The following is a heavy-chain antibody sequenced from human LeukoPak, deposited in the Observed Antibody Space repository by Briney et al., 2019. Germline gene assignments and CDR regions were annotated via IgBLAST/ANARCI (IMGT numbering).Heavy chain of an antibody. J-gene: IGHJ4*02. V-gene: IGHV3-7*01. Sequence: GGSLRLSCAASGFTFSSYWMSWVRQAPGKGLEWVANIKQDGSEKYYVDCVKGRFTISRDNAKNSLYLQMNSLRAEDTAVYYCARGSGYSYGFPRFDYWGQGTLVTVSS. D-gene: IGHD5-18*01. CDR2: IKQDGSEK. CDR3: ARGSGYSYGFPRFDY. CDR1: GFTFSSYW.